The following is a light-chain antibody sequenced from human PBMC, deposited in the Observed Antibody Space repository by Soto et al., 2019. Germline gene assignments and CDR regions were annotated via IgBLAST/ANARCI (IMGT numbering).Light chain of an antibody. CDR1: EGIRPY. Sequence: IHLTQSPSSLPASLGDRVTVNXRAREGIRPYLAWYQQERGXAPKXXXDAXSTLQRGGPSRFTGSGSGTDFTLTITSLHPEYFANYYFLQVKSVTRSFGGGTKVDIK. CDR3: LQVKSVTRS. CDR2: AXS. J-gene: IGKJ4*02. V-gene: IGKV1-9*01.